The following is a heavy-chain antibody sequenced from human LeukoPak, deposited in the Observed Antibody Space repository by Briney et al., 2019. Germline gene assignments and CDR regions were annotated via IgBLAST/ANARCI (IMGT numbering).Heavy chain of an antibody. CDR1: GFTFSSYG. J-gene: IGHJ4*02. D-gene: IGHD3-3*01. V-gene: IGHV3-33*01. CDR3: ARGALEWLESGGDY. CDR2: IWYDGSNK. Sequence: GGSLRLSCAASGFTFSSYGMHWVRQAPDKGLEWVAVIWYDGSNKYYADSVKGRFTISRDNSKNTLYLQMNSLRAEDTAVYYCARGALEWLESGGDYWGQGTLVTVSS.